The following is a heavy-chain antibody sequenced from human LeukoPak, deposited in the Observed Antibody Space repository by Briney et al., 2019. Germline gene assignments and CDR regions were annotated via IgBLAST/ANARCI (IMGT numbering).Heavy chain of an antibody. CDR3: AKDSGYYDSSGPAILYYYYYGMDV. CDR1: GFTFSSYW. D-gene: IGHD3-22*01. J-gene: IGHJ6*02. CDR2: INSDGSST. Sequence: PGGSLRLSCAASGFTFSSYWMHWVRQAPGKGLVWVSRINSDGSSTSYADSVKGRFTISRDNAKNTLYLQMNSLRAEDTAVYYCAKDSGYYDSSGPAILYYYYYGMDVWGQGTTVTVSS. V-gene: IGHV3-74*01.